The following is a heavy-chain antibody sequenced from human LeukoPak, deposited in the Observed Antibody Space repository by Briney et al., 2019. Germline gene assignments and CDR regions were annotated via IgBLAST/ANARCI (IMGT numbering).Heavy chain of an antibody. D-gene: IGHD6-25*01. V-gene: IGHV4-34*01. J-gene: IGHJ5*01. CDR1: GGSFSGYY. Sequence: PSETLSLTCVVYGGSFSGYYWSWIRQPPGKGLEWIGEINHSGGTNYNPSLKSRVIMSVDTSKNQFSLKLSSVTAADTAVYYCARLKVPYTSGLASWGQGTLVTVSS. CDR2: INHSGGT. CDR3: ARLKVPYTSGLAS.